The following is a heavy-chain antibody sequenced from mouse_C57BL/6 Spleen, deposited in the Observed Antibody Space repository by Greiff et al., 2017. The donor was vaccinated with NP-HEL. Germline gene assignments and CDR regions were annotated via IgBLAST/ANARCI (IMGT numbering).Heavy chain of an antibody. J-gene: IGHJ4*01. D-gene: IGHD1-1*01. CDR3: ARDSLRVGYAMDY. CDR2: INYDGSST. CDR1: GFTFSDYY. Sequence: EVQRVESEGGLVQPGSSMKLSCTASGFTFSDYYMAWVRQVPEKGLEWVANINYDGSSTYYLDSLKSRFIISRDNAKNILYLQMSSLKSEDTATYYCARDSLRVGYAMDYWGQGTSVTVSS. V-gene: IGHV5-16*01.